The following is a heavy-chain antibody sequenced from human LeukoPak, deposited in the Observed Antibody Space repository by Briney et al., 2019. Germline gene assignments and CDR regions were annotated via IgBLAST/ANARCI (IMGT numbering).Heavy chain of an antibody. CDR3: ARVTYVDDMLYQYFDY. V-gene: IGHV4-38-2*01. D-gene: IGHD4-17*01. Sequence: SETLSLTCAVSSYSISSGSYWGWIRQSPGKVLEWVGSIFHSGNSYYNPSLKSRLTMSVDTSKNQFSLKLTSVTAADTALYYCARVTYVDDMLYQYFDYWGQGILVTVSS. CDR2: IFHSGNS. J-gene: IGHJ4*02. CDR1: SYSISSGSY.